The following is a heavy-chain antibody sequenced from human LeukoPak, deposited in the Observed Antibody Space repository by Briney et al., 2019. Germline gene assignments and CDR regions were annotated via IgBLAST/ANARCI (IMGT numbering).Heavy chain of an antibody. V-gene: IGHV4-59*01. D-gene: IGHD6-13*01. CDR3: ARGLMVAVAGRGEFHY. CDR2: IYYSGST. CDR1: GGSISSYY. J-gene: IGHJ4*02. Sequence: SETLSLTCIVSGGSISSYYWSWIRQPPGKGLEWIGYIYYSGSTNYNPSLKSRVTISVDTSKNQFSLKLSSVTAADTAVYYCARGLMVAVAGRGEFHYWGQGTLVTVSS.